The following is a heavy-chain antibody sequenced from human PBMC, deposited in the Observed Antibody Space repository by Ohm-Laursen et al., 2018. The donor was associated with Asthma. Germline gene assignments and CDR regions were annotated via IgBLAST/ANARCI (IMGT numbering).Heavy chain of an antibody. CDR2: IYYSGNT. J-gene: IGHJ5*02. Sequence: SDTLSLTCTVSGGSISSSSYYWGWIRQPPGKGLEWIGSIYYSGNTYYNPSLKSRVTISEDTSKNQFSLKLSSVTAADTAVYYCARQADYYGSGTFNWFDPWGQGTLVTVSS. CDR3: ARQADYYGSGTFNWFDP. D-gene: IGHD3-10*01. V-gene: IGHV4-39*01. CDR1: GGSISSSSYY.